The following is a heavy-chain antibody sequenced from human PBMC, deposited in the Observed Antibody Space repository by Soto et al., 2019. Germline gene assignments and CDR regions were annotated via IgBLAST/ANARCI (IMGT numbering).Heavy chain of an antibody. CDR1: GGSIISYY. CDR2: IYYSGNT. J-gene: IGHJ6*02. V-gene: IGHV4-59*01. D-gene: IGHD6-13*01. CDR3: ARTPGYNSPIPYYYFGMDV. Sequence: PSETLSITCTASGGSIISYYWSWIRQPPGKGLEWIGYIYYSGNTNFNPSLKSRVTIAVDTSKNQVSLRLTSVSAADTAVYYCARTPGYNSPIPYYYFGMDVWGQGTTVAVSS.